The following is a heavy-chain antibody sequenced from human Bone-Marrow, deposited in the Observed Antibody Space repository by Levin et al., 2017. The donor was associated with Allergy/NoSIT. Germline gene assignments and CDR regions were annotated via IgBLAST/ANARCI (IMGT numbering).Heavy chain of an antibody. CDR2: IHQTGTT. Sequence: SQTLSLTCGVSGYSISSGYYWGWIRQPPGKGLEWIGSIHQTGTTYYNPSLKRRVTISVDTPQNQFPLKVNSVTAADRAVYHCARVLSGAYKWFDPWGQGTLVTVSS. CDR3: ARVLSGAYKWFDP. D-gene: IGHD7-27*01. J-gene: IGHJ5*02. CDR1: GYSISSGYY. V-gene: IGHV4-38-2*01.